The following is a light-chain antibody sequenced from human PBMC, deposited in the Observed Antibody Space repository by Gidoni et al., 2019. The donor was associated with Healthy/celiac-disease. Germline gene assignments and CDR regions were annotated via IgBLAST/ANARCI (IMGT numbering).Light chain of an antibody. CDR1: QSISSY. Sequence: DIQMTQSPSSLSASVGDRVTITCRASQSISSYLNWYQQKPGKDHKLLIYAASSLQSGVPSRFRGSGSGTDFTITISSLQPEDFATYYCKQSYSTPRTFGQGTKVEIK. V-gene: IGKV1-39*01. J-gene: IGKJ1*01. CDR2: AAS. CDR3: KQSYSTPRT.